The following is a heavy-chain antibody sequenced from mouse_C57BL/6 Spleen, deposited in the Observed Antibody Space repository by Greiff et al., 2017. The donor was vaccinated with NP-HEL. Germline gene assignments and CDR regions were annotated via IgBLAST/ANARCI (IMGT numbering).Heavy chain of an antibody. V-gene: IGHV14-3*01. Sequence: EVQRKKEEAELVRPGASVKLSCTASGFNIKNTYMHWVKQRPEQGLEWIGRIDPANGNTKYAPKFQGKATITADTSSNTAYLQLSSLTSEDTAIYCCARSDYYERPFNYWGQGTTLTVSS. J-gene: IGHJ2*01. D-gene: IGHD1-1*01. CDR2: IDPANGNT. CDR1: GFNIKNTY. CDR3: ARSDYYERPFNY.